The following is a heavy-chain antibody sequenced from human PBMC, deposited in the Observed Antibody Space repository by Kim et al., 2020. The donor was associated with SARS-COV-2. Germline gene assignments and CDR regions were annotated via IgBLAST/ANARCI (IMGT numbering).Heavy chain of an antibody. CDR2: INHSGST. J-gene: IGHJ6*02. CDR3: ARGLGYSGDGVFNYYGMDV. D-gene: IGHD6-19*01. CDR1: GGSFSGYY. V-gene: IGHV4-34*01. Sequence: SETLSLTCAVYGGSFSGYYWSWIRQPPGKGLEWIGEINHSGSTNYNPSLKSRVTISVDTSKNQFSLKLSSVTAADTAVYYCARGLGYSGDGVFNYYGMDVWGQGTTVTVSS.